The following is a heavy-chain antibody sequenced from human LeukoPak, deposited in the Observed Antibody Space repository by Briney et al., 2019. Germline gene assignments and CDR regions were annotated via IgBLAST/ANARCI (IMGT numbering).Heavy chain of an antibody. CDR3: AREESGHIVAGNYFDY. CDR1: GYTFTGYY. D-gene: IGHD2-21*01. V-gene: IGHV1-2*02. Sequence: VASVKVSCKASGYTFTGYYMHWVRQAPGQGLEWMGWINPNSGGTNYAQKFQGRVTMTRDTSISTAYMELSRLRSDDTAVYYCAREESGHIVAGNYFDYWGQGTLVTVSS. CDR2: INPNSGGT. J-gene: IGHJ4*02.